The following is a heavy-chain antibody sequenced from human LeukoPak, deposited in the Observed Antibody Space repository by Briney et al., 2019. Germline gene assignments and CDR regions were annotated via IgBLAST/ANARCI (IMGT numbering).Heavy chain of an antibody. D-gene: IGHD3-22*01. CDR1: GGSFSGYY. CDR2: INHSGST. V-gene: IGHV4-34*01. CDR3: ARIPLFGTMIAHYFDY. J-gene: IGHJ4*02. Sequence: SETLSLNCAVYGGSFSGYYWSWIRQPPGKGLEWIGEINHSGSTNYNPSLKSRVTISVDTSKNQFSLKLSSVTAADTAVYYCARIPLFGTMIAHYFDYWGQGTLVTVSS.